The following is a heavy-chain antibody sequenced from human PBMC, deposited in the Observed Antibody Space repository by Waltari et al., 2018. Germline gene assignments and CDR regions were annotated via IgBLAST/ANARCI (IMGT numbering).Heavy chain of an antibody. D-gene: IGHD2-2*01. V-gene: IGHV1-46*04. J-gene: IGHJ4*02. CDR3: ARAGSTLIWGVAE. CDR1: GYTFTDFY. Sequence: QVQLVQSEAEVKKPGASVKVSCKASGYTFTDFYMHWVRQAPGQGLEWMGIGKPNGGSTTYAQKLQDRVTMTRDTSTSTVYMELSSLRSEDTAVYYCARAGSTLIWGVAEWGQGTLVTVSS. CDR2: GKPNGGST.